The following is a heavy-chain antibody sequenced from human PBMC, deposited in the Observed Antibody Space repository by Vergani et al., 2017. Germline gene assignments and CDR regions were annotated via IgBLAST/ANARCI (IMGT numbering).Heavy chain of an antibody. V-gene: IGHV4-31*03. CDR1: GGSISSGGYY. J-gene: IGHJ6*02. CDR2: IYYSGST. CDR3: ARWEFSGYDAYYYGMDV. D-gene: IGHD5-12*01. Sequence: QVQLQESGPGLVKPSQTLSLTCTVSGGSISSGGYYWSWIRQHPGKGLEWIGYIYYSGSTYYNPSLKSRVTISVDKSKNQFSLKLSSVTAEDTAVYYCARWEFSGYDAYYYGMDVWGQGTTVTVSS.